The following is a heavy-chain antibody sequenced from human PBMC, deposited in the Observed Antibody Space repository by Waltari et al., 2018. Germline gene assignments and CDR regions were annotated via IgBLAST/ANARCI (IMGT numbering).Heavy chain of an antibody. CDR1: GFTFSSYE. CDR3: ANRPTGKAY. CDR2: ISSSGSTI. Sequence: EVQLVESGGGLVQPGGSLRLSCAASGFTFSSYEMSWVRQAPGKGMECVSYISSSGSTIYYADSVKGRFTISRDNAKNSLYLQMNSLRDEDTAVYYCANRPTGKAYWGQGTLVTVSS. V-gene: IGHV3-48*03. D-gene: IGHD1-1*01. J-gene: IGHJ4*02.